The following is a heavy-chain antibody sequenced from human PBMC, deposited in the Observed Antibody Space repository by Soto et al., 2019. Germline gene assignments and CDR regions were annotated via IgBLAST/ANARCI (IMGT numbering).Heavy chain of an antibody. CDR3: ALEGYSSSSQGCCFAP. CDR1: GYSFTSYW. V-gene: IGHV5-10-1*03. J-gene: IGHJ5*02. CDR2: IDPSDSYT. Sequence: EVQLVQSGAEVKKPGESLRISCKGSGYSFTSYWISWVRQMPGKGLEWMGRIDPSDSYTNYSPSFQGHVTISADKSISTAYLQWSSLKASDTAMYYCALEGYSSSSQGCCFAPWGQGTLVTVSS. D-gene: IGHD6-6*01.